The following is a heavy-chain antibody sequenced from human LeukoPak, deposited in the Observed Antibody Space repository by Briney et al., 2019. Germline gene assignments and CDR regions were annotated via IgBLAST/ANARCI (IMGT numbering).Heavy chain of an antibody. D-gene: IGHD1-26*01. Sequence: ASVKVSCKAFGYTFTSNYMHWVRQAPGQGPEWMGVISPSGGSTTYAQKFQGRLTLTRDMSTSTDYLELSSLRSEDTAVYYCAKDYEPLVGVHRWGDWFDPWGQGTLVTVSS. V-gene: IGHV1-46*01. CDR1: GYTFTSNY. CDR2: ISPSGGST. CDR3: AKDYEPLVGVHRWGDWFDP. J-gene: IGHJ5*02.